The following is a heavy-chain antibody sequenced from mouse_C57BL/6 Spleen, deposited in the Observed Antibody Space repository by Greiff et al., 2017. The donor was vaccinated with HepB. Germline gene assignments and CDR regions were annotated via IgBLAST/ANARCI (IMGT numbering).Heavy chain of an antibody. Sequence: EVQLQQSGPELVKPGASVKIPCKASGYTFTDYNMDWVKQSHGKSLEWIGDINPNNGGTIYNQKFKGKATLTVDKSSITAYMEPRSLTSEDTAVYYCARGCLWDYAMDYWSQGTSVTVAS. J-gene: IGHJ4*01. CDR3: ARGCLWDYAMDY. CDR2: INPNNGGT. CDR1: GYTFTDYN. D-gene: IGHD1-1*01. V-gene: IGHV1-18*01.